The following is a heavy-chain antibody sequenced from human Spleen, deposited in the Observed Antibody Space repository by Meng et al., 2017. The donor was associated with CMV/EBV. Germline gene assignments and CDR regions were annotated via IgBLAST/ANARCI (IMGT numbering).Heavy chain of an antibody. V-gene: IGHV1-2*02. CDR1: GYTFSGYY. D-gene: IGHD5-12*01. CDR3: ARKYSGYDVGDYFDY. J-gene: IGHJ4*02. Sequence: ASVKVSCKASGYTFSGYYMHWVRQAPGQGLEWMGWINPNSGDTNYAQKSTTRDTSISTAYMELSRLTSDDTAVYYCARKYSGYDVGDYFDYWGQGTLVTVSS. CDR2: INPNSGDT.